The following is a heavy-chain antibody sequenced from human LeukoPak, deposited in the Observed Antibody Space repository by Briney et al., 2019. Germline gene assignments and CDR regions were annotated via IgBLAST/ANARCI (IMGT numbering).Heavy chain of an antibody. CDR1: GGSISSYY. J-gene: IGHJ4*02. Sequence: SETLSLTCTVSGGSISSYYWSWIRQPPGKGLEWIGYRDDSGSTNYNPSLTSRVTISEDTSKNQLSLKLGSVTAADTAVYYCARHSSGSGGAFQYWGQGTPVTVSS. CDR2: RDDSGST. CDR3: ARHSSGSGGAFQY. V-gene: IGHV4-59*08. D-gene: IGHD6-19*01.